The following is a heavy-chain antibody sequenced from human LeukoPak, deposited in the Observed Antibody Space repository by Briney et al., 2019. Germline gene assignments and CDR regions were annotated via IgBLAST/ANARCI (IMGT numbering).Heavy chain of an antibody. CDR2: VWYDGSNK. CDR3: ARDPSLRVTLDY. Sequence: GGSLRLSCAASGFTFSSYSMNWVRQAPGKGLEWVAVVWYDGSNKYYADSVKGRFTTSRDNSKNMLYLQMNSLRAEDTAVYYCARDPSLRVTLDYWGQGTLVTVSS. CDR1: GFTFSSYS. J-gene: IGHJ4*02. D-gene: IGHD5/OR15-5a*01. V-gene: IGHV3-33*08.